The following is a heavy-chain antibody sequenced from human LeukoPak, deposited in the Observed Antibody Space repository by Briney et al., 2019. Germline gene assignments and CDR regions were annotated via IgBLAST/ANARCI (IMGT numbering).Heavy chain of an antibody. CDR3: ARGRIFRSTSCYVDY. Sequence: SETLSLTCAVYGGSFSGYYWSWIRQPPGKGLEWIGEINHSGSTNYNPSLKSRVTISVDTSKNQFSLKLSSVTAADTAVYYCARGRIFRSTSCYVDYWGQGTLVTVSS. CDR2: INHSGST. CDR1: GGSFSGYY. V-gene: IGHV4-34*01. D-gene: IGHD2-2*01. J-gene: IGHJ4*02.